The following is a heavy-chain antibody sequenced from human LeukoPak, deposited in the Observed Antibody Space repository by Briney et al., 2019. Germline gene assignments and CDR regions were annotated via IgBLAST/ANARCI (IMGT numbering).Heavy chain of an antibody. CDR1: GGSFSGYY. CDR3: ASSPSRYYYGSGSYYKAQSFDY. Sequence: SETLSLTCAVYGGSFSGYYWSWIRQPPGKGLEWIGEINHSGSTNYNPSLKSRVTISVDTSKNQFSLKLSSVTAADTAVYYCASSPSRYYYGSGSYYKAQSFDYWGQGTLVTVSS. V-gene: IGHV4-34*01. CDR2: INHSGST. D-gene: IGHD3-10*01. J-gene: IGHJ4*02.